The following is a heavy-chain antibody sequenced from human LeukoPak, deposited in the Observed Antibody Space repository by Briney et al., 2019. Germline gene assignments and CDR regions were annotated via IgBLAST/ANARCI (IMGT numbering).Heavy chain of an antibody. Sequence: ASVKASCKASGYTFTSYYMHWVRQAPGQGLAWMGIINPSGGSTSYAQKFQGRVTMTRDTSTSTVYMELSSLRSEDTAVYYCAIGLYGDYDPVGVAWFDPWGQGTLVTVSS. CDR3: AIGLYGDYDPVGVAWFDP. CDR1: GYTFTSYY. V-gene: IGHV1-46*01. D-gene: IGHD4-17*01. CDR2: INPSGGST. J-gene: IGHJ5*02.